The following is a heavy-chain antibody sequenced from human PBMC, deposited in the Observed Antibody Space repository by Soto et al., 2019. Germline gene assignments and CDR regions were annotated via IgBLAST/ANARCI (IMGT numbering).Heavy chain of an antibody. CDR1: GYTFTSYG. V-gene: IGHV1-18*01. Sequence: ASVKVSCKASGYTFTSYGISWVRQAPGQGLEWMGWISAYNGNTNYAQKLQGRVTMTTDTSTSTAYMELRSLRSDDAAVYYCARVWYGDYKPDANYYYYGMDVWGQGTQVTVSS. CDR3: ARVWYGDYKPDANYYYYGMDV. J-gene: IGHJ6*02. CDR2: ISAYNGNT. D-gene: IGHD4-17*01.